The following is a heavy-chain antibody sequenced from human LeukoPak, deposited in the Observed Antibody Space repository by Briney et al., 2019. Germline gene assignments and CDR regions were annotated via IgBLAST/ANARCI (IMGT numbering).Heavy chain of an antibody. D-gene: IGHD6-13*01. CDR1: GYTFTNYG. CDR3: ARVPSSAQQLFSSDY. V-gene: IGHV1-18*04. J-gene: IGHJ4*02. Sequence: GASVKVSCKASGYTFTNYGISWVRQAPGQGLEWMSWISANNGETRYAQNFQGRVTMTTDTSTTTAYMELRSLRSDDTAVYYCARVPSSAQQLFSSDYWGQGTQVTVSS. CDR2: ISANNGET.